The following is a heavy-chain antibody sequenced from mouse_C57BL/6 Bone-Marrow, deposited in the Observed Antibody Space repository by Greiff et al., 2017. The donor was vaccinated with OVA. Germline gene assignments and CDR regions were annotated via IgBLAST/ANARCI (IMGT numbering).Heavy chain of an antibody. Sequence: VQLQQSGAELMKPGASVKLSCKATGYTFTGYWIEWVKQRPGHGLEWIGEILPGSGSTNYNEKFKGKATFTADTSSNTAYMKLSSLTPEDTAIYDCARSSFYYGSSYFDYWGQGTTLTVSS. CDR3: ARSSFYYGSSYFDY. J-gene: IGHJ2*01. D-gene: IGHD1-1*01. CDR1: GYTFTGYW. CDR2: ILPGSGST. V-gene: IGHV1-9*01.